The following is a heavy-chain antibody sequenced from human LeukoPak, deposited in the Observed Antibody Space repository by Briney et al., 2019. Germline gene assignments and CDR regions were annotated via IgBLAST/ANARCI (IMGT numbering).Heavy chain of an antibody. Sequence: PSETLSLTCAVYGGSFSGYYWSWIRQPPGKGLEWIGEINHSGSTNYNPSLKSRVTISVDTSKNQFSLKLSSVTAADTAVYYCASQGRWLQLYFDYWGQGTLVTVSS. CDR3: ASQGRWLQLYFDY. CDR1: GGSFSGYY. J-gene: IGHJ4*02. D-gene: IGHD5-24*01. CDR2: INHSGST. V-gene: IGHV4-34*01.